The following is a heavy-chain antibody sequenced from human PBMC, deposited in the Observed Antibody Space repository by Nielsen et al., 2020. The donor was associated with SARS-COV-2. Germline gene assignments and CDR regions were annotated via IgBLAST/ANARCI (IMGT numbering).Heavy chain of an antibody. CDR1: GFFFSKYY. J-gene: IGHJ4*02. V-gene: IGHV3-7*01. D-gene: IGHD1-1*01. Sequence: GESLKISCAASGFFFSKYYMNWVRQAPGKGLELVANIKDDGSQKYYVDSVKGRFTISRDNTENSLYLQMSSLRVEDTAVYYCASLNFVDPVSNWGQGTPVTVSS. CDR3: ASLNFVDPVSN. CDR2: IKDDGSQK.